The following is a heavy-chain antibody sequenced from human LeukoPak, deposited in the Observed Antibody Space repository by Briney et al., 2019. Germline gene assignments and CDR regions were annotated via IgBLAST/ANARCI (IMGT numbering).Heavy chain of an antibody. V-gene: IGHV3-74*01. CDR3: ARRGLVPAFDI. CDR2: VSGDGNIT. J-gene: IGHJ3*02. CDR1: GFTFSSYW. Sequence: GGSLRLSCAASGFTFSSYWMHWVRQAPGKGLVWLSRVSGDGNITTYADSVRGRFTVSRDNAKNTLYLQMNSLTVEDTSAYYCARRGLVPAFDIRGQGTMVSVTS. D-gene: IGHD3-10*02.